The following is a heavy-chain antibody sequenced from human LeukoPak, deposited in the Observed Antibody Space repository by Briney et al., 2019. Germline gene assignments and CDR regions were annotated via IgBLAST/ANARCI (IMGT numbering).Heavy chain of an antibody. CDR3: ARGALGYSYGYFDY. J-gene: IGHJ4*02. CDR2: ISSSSSYI. D-gene: IGHD5-18*01. Sequence: GGSLRLSCAASGFTFSSCSMNWVRQAPGKGLEWVSSISSSSSYIYYADSVKGRFTISRDNAKNSLYLQMNSLRAEDTAVYYCARGALGYSYGYFDYWGQGTLVTVSS. CDR1: GFTFSSCS. V-gene: IGHV3-21*01.